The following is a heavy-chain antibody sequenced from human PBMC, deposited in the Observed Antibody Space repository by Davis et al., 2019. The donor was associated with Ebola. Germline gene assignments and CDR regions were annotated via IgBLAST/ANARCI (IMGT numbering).Heavy chain of an antibody. CDR1: GYTFTSYD. Sequence: ASVKVSCKASGYTFTSYDINWVRQATGQGLEWMGWMNPNSGNTGYAQKFQGRVTMTRNNSISTAYMELSSLRSEDTAVYYCAREMATNLFYYGMDVWGKGTTVTVSS. D-gene: IGHD5-24*01. J-gene: IGHJ6*04. CDR3: AREMATNLFYYGMDV. V-gene: IGHV1-8*01. CDR2: MNPNSGNT.